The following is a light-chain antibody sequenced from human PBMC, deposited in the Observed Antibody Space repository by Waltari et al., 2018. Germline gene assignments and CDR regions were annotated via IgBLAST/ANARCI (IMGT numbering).Light chain of an antibody. V-gene: IGLV1-44*01. J-gene: IGLJ3*02. Sequence: QSVLTQPPSASGTPGQRVTISCSGSSSNIGRNTVNWHRQVPGAAPRLLSYADNQRPSGVPDRFSGSRSGTSASLVISWLQSDDEADYHCATWDDSLNGWVFGGGTKLTV. CDR1: SSNIGRNT. CDR3: ATWDDSLNGWV. CDR2: ADN.